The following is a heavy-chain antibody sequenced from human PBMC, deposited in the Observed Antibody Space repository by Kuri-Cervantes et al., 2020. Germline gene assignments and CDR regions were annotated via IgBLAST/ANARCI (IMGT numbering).Heavy chain of an antibody. D-gene: IGHD3-10*01. Sequence: GGSLRLSCAASGFTFSSYAMHWVRQAPGKGLEWVAVISYDGSNKYYADSVKGRFTISRDNSKNTLYLQMNSLRAEDTAVYYCARGDYYGSGSYYTPLGYWGQGTLVTVSS. CDR3: ARGDYYGSGSYYTPLGY. CDR1: GFTFSSYA. CDR2: ISYDGSNK. J-gene: IGHJ4*02. V-gene: IGHV3-30-3*01.